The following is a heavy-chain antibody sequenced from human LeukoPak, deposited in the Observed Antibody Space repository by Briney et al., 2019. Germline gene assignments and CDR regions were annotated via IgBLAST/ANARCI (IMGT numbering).Heavy chain of an antibody. CDR3: ARDHSDCRGGGCYGYFQH. D-gene: IGHD2-15*01. V-gene: IGHV4-61*02. Sequence: PSQTLSLTCTVSGDSIISVGYYWIWLRQPAGKRLEWIGRIYKSGGTNYNPSLKSRVTMSVDTSKNQFSLQMTSVTAADTAVYYCARDHSDCRGGGCYGYFQHWGQGTLVTVSS. CDR2: IYKSGGT. CDR1: GDSIISVGYY. J-gene: IGHJ1*01.